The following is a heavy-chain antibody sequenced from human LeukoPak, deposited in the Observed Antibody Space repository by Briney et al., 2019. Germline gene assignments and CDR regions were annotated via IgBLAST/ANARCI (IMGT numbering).Heavy chain of an antibody. CDR1: GFIFSSYG. CDR3: AREKDIVVVATPRPSWFDP. J-gene: IGHJ5*02. Sequence: GGPLRLSCTSSGFIFSSYGMHWVRQAPGKGLEWVTAISHDGNRMSYADSVKGRFTISRDNDRNSMYLQMNSLRAEDTAVYYCAREKDIVVVATPRPSWFDPWGQGTLVTVSS. CDR2: ISHDGNRM. D-gene: IGHD2-2*01. V-gene: IGHV3-30*03.